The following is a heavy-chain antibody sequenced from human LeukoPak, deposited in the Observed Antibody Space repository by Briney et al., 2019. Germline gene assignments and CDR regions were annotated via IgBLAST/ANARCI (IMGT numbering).Heavy chain of an antibody. Sequence: SETLSLTCTVSGDSINSGSYYWSWIRQPAGKGPEWIGRTYTNGNINYNPSLKSRVAISLDTSKNQFSMRLNSVTAADTVVYYCARVGCSSTSCYVTLTRYPNYYYMDVWGKGTTVTVSS. CDR1: GDSINSGSYY. CDR2: TYTNGNI. D-gene: IGHD2-2*01. V-gene: IGHV4-61*02. J-gene: IGHJ6*03. CDR3: ARVGCSSTSCYVTLTRYPNYYYMDV.